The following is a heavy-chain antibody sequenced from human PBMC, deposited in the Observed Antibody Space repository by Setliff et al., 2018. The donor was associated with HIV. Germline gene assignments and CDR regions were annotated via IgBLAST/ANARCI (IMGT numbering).Heavy chain of an antibody. CDR2: IVPVFRTV. CDR3: ARGPKKGVVILPPDS. CDR1: GGSFYTYA. Sequence: SVKVSCKASGGSFYTYAFTWVRQAPGQGLEWVGGIVPVFRTVNYAQKLQGRVTITADESTSTSYMELNSLTSDDTAVYYCARGPKKGVVILPPDSWGQGTLVTV. V-gene: IGHV1-69*13. J-gene: IGHJ5*02. D-gene: IGHD3-3*01.